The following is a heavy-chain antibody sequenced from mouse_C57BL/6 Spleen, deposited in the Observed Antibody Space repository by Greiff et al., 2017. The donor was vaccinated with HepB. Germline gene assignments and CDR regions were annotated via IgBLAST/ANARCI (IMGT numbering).Heavy chain of an antibody. J-gene: IGHJ2*01. V-gene: IGHV5-12*01. Sequence: EVKLMESGGGLVQPGGSLKLSCAASGFTFSDYYMYWVRQTPEKRLEWVAYISNGGGSTYYPDTVKGRFTISRDNAKNTLYLQMSRLKSEDTAMYYCARRDYSNGGYFDYWGQGTTLTVSS. D-gene: IGHD2-5*01. CDR2: ISNGGGST. CDR3: ARRDYSNGGYFDY. CDR1: GFTFSDYY.